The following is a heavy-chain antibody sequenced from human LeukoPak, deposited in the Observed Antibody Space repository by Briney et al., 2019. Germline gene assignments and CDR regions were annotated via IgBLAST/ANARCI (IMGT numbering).Heavy chain of an antibody. J-gene: IGHJ4*02. CDR2: IKPDGSEK. V-gene: IGHV3-7*04. CDR3: ARDTSRNDLDY. Sequence: PGGSLRLSCAASGFMFSSYWMNWVRQAPGKGLEWVAHIKPDGSEKYHMDSVKGRFTITRDNAKNSLYLQMNSLTAEDTALYYCARDTSRNDLDYWGQGTLVTVSS. CDR1: GFMFSSYW. D-gene: IGHD1-1*01.